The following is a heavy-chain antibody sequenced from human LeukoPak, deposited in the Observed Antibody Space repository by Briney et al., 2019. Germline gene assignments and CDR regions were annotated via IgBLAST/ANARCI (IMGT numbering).Heavy chain of an antibody. D-gene: IGHD3-22*01. J-gene: IGHJ3*02. CDR1: GGSISHYY. V-gene: IGHV4-4*07. CDR3: ATWSSGYYFDAFDI. Sequence: SETLSLTCTVSGGSISHYYWNWIRQSAGMRLEWIGRLYTGGITEYNPSLKSRFTMSVDTSKSQFSLEVRSVTAADTALYYCATWSSGYYFDAFDIWGQGTMVTVSS. CDR2: LYTGGIT.